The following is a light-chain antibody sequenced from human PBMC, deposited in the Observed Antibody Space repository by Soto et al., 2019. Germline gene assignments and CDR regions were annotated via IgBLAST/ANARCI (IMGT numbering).Light chain of an antibody. CDR1: QSVSSY. V-gene: IGKV3-11*01. Sequence: EIVLTQSPSTLSLSTGERATLSCRASQSVSSYLAWYQQKPGQAPRLLTYDASNRATGIPARFSGSGSGTDFTLTITSLRPEDFATYWCQQSYNTPVTFGQVTRLAI. J-gene: IGKJ5*01. CDR2: DAS. CDR3: QQSYNTPVT.